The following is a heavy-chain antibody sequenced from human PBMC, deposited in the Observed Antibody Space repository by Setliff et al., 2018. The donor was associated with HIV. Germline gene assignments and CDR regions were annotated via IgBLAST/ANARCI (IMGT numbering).Heavy chain of an antibody. Sequence: GGSLRLSCAASGFTFSNYAMSWVRQAPGKGLEWVSVIYSGGSGTYYADSVKGRFTISRDNSKNTMFLLMNSLTIEDTAVYYCARGGWYREYFHDWGQGTLVTVSS. CDR3: ARGGWYREYFHD. CDR1: GFTFSNYA. V-gene: IGHV3-23*03. D-gene: IGHD6-19*01. CDR2: IYSGGSGT. J-gene: IGHJ1*01.